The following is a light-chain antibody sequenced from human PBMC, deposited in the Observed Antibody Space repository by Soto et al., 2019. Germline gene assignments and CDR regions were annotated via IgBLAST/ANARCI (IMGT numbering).Light chain of an antibody. V-gene: IGKV3-15*01. J-gene: IGKJ3*01. Sequence: VLTQSPATLSVSPGERVTLSCRASQSVSSLLAWYQQKPGQAPRLLIYSTSTRATGIPARFSGSGSGTEFTLTISSLQSEDFAVYYCQQYNNWPFTFGPGTKVDIK. CDR3: QQYNNWPFT. CDR2: STS. CDR1: QSVSSL.